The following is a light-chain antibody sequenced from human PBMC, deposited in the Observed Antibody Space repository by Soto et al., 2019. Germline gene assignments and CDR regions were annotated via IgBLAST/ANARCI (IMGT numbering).Light chain of an antibody. CDR1: QSLLHSNGYNS. CDR2: LGS. V-gene: IGKV2-28*01. CDR3: MQALQTPRT. J-gene: IGKJ1*01. Sequence: DVVMTQSPLSLPVTPGEPASISCRSSQSLLHSNGYNSLDWYLQKPGQSPQLLIYLGSNRASGVPDMFSGSGSGTDFTLKISRVEAEDVGVYYCMQALQTPRTFGQGTKVEIK.